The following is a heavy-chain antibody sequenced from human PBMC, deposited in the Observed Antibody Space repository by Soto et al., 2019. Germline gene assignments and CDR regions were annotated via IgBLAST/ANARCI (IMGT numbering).Heavy chain of an antibody. Sequence: QVQLVQSGAEVKKPGSSVKVSCKASGGTFGSYAISWVRQAPGQGLEWMGGIIPIPGTANYAQKFQGRVTIAADESTSTAYMELSSPRSEYTAVYYCARSQGSSTSLEIYYYYYYGMDVWGQGTTVTVSS. CDR2: IIPIPGTA. CDR1: GGTFGSYA. CDR3: ARSQGSSTSLEIYYYYYYGMDV. V-gene: IGHV1-69*01. J-gene: IGHJ6*02. D-gene: IGHD2-2*01.